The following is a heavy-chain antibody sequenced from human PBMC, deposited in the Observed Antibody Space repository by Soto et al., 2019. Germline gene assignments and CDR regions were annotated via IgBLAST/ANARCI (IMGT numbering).Heavy chain of an antibody. CDR3: ARQGDYYDSSGEAHDACEI. Sequence: EVQLVQSGAEVKKPGESLRISCKGSGYSFTSYWISWVRQMPGKGLEWMGRIDPSDSYTNYSPSFQGHVTISADKYISTAYLQWSSLKASDTAMYYCARQGDYYDSSGEAHDACEIWGQGTMVTVSS. D-gene: IGHD3-22*01. J-gene: IGHJ3*02. V-gene: IGHV5-10-1*03. CDR2: IDPSDSYT. CDR1: GYSFTSYW.